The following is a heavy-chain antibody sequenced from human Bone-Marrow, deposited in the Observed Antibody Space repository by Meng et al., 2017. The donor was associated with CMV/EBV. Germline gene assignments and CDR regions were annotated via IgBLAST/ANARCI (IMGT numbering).Heavy chain of an antibody. CDR1: GYTFPSYD. CDR2: MNPNSGNT. Sequence: ASVKVSCKASGYTFPSYDINWVRQATGQGLEWMGWMNPNSGNTGYAQKFQGRVTMTRNTSISTAYMELSSLRSEDTAVYYCARGPGGYCGGGSCYSHIFYYYYGMDVWGQGTTVTVSS. V-gene: IGHV1-8*01. D-gene: IGHD2-15*01. CDR3: ARGPGGYCGGGSCYSHIFYYYYGMDV. J-gene: IGHJ6*02.